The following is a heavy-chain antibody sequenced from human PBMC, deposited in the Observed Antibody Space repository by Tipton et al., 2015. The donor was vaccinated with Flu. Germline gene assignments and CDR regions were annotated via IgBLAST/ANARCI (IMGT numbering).Heavy chain of an antibody. Sequence: SLRLSCAASGCSFSSFSMHWVCQAPGKGLEWVSSIRSSNTQRYCVQSWRGRFTISRDNANNSLYLQMNSLRAEDTAVYYCARGGIAGGGWGQGTLVTVS. CDR1: GCSFSSFS. CDR3: ARGGIAGGG. D-gene: IGHD6-13*01. V-gene: IGHV3-21*01. J-gene: IGHJ1*01. CDR2: IRSSNTQR.